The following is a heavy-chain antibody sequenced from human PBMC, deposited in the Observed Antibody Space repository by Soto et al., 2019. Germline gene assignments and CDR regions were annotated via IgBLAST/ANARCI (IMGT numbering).Heavy chain of an antibody. CDR1: GGSIRTGGYS. D-gene: IGHD5-12*01. V-gene: IGHV4-30-2*01. CDR3: AREDHRAYGGYFDY. Sequence: QLQLQESGSGLVKPSQTLSLTCTVSGGSIRTGGYSWSWIRQPPGKGLEWIGNTYHSGNPYYNPAPKSRVTISVDGSKHPCSLTVSSATAADTAVYYCAREDHRAYGGYFDYWGQGSLVPVSS. J-gene: IGHJ4*02. CDR2: TYHSGNP.